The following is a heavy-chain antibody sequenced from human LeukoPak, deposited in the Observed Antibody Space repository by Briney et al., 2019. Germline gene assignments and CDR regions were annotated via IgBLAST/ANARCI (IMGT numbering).Heavy chain of an antibody. J-gene: IGHJ6*02. Sequence: GGSLRLSCAASGFTFSDYYMSWIRQAPGKGLEWVSYISSSGSTIYYADSVKGRFTISRDNAKNSLYLQMNSLRAEDTAVYYCARAPTTKTGTKDYYYYGMDVWGLGTTVTVSS. CDR1: GFTFSDYY. CDR2: ISSSGSTI. D-gene: IGHD1-1*01. V-gene: IGHV3-11*01. CDR3: ARAPTTKTGTKDYYYYGMDV.